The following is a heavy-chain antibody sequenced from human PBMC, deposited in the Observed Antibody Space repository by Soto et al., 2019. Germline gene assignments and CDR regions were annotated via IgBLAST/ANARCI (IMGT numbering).Heavy chain of an antibody. CDR3: LSQRATVTTQAYFDY. V-gene: IGHV4-39*01. CDR1: GGSITSSSYY. CDR2: VYYRGSS. J-gene: IGHJ4*02. D-gene: IGHD4-17*01. Sequence: PSETLSVTCTVSGGSITSSSYYWGWIRQSPGKGLEWIGSVYYRGSSYSKSSLKSRVTISVDTSKNRFSLSLNSVTASDTAVYFFLSQRATVTTQAYFDYWGPGTRVTVS.